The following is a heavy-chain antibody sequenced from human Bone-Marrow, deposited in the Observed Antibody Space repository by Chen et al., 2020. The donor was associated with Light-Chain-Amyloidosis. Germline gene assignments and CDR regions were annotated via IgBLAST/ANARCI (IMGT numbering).Heavy chain of an antibody. CDR3: ARVQTVTALNY. D-gene: IGHD2-21*02. CDR1: ETSIDAAY. CDR2: IFYSGST. V-gene: IGHV4-59*01. Sequence: QVQLQESGPGLVKPSETLSLTCSVSETSIDAAYWAWIRQPPGKGLEWIGYIFYSGSTTYNPSLKSRVTMSVDTSTNPFYLKLTSLTTADTAVYYCARVQTVTALNYWGQGTMVTVSS. J-gene: IGHJ4*02.